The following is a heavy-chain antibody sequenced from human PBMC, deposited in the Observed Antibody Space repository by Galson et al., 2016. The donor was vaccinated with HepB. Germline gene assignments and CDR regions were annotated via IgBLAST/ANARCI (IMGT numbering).Heavy chain of an antibody. J-gene: IGHJ6*02. CDR2: IWYDGSNK. V-gene: IGHV3-33*01. CDR3: ARESYSSRTNHYSHGMDV. Sequence: SLRLSCAASGFTFSSYGMHWVRQAPGKGLEWVAVIWYDGSNKYYADSVKGRFTISRDNSKNTLYLQMNSLRAEDTAVYYCARESYSSRTNHYSHGMDVWGQGTTVTVSS. D-gene: IGHD6-19*01. CDR1: GFTFSSYG.